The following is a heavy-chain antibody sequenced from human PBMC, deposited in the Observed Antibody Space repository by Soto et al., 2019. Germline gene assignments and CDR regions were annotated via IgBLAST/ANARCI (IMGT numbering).Heavy chain of an antibody. CDR3: ARQGRTSASSDF. V-gene: IGHV5-51*01. J-gene: IGHJ4*02. CDR2: MSPGNSDI. D-gene: IGHD2-21*01. CDR1: GYTFNTYC. Sequence: GESLKISCSGFGYTFNTYCIGLVLQMPGKGLEWMGVMSPGNSDIRYSPAFQGQVSISADTSISTAYLQWSSLKTSDSGMYYCARQGRTSASSDFWGQGALVTVSS.